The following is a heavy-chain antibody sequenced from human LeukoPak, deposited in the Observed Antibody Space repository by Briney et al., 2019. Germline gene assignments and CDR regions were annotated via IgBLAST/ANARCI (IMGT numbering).Heavy chain of an antibody. V-gene: IGHV4-39*01. CDR3: ASSLRFLEWPFDY. Sequence: PSETLSLTCTVSGGSVSSYYWGWIRQPPGKGLEWIGSIYYSGSTYYNPSLKSRVTISVDTSKNQFSLKLSSVTAADTAVYYCASSLRFLEWPFDYWGQGTLVTVSS. CDR1: GGSVSSYY. CDR2: IYYSGST. J-gene: IGHJ4*02. D-gene: IGHD3-3*01.